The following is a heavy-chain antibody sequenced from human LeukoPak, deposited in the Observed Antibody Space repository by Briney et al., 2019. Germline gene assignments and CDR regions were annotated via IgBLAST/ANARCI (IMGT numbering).Heavy chain of an antibody. CDR3: ATERLYCSGGSCYPFLDY. V-gene: IGHV1-24*01. J-gene: IGHJ4*02. D-gene: IGHD2-15*01. Sequence: ASVKVSCKVSGYTLTELSMHWVRQAPGKGLEWMGGFDPEDGETIYAQKFQGRVTMTEDTSTDTAYMELSSLRSEDTAVYYCATERLYCSGGSCYPFLDYWGQGTLVTVSS. CDR1: GYTLTELS. CDR2: FDPEDGET.